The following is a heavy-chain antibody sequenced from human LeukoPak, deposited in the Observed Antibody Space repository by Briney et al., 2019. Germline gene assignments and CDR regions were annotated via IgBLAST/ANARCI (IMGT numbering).Heavy chain of an antibody. CDR3: ARAYGHTSSWIYFQD. CDR1: GGSISSYY. Sequence: SETLSLTCTVSGGSISSYYWSWIRQPPGKGLEWIGYIYYSGSTNYNPSLKSRVTISVDTSKNRFSLKLSSVTAADTAVYYCARAYGHTSSWIYFQDWGQSTLVTVSS. D-gene: IGHD6-13*01. V-gene: IGHV4-59*08. J-gene: IGHJ1*01. CDR2: IYYSGST.